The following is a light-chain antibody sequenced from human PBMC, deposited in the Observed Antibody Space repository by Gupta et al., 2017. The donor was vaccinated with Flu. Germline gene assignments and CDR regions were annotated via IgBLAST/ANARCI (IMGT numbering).Light chain of an antibody. J-gene: IGKJ2*01. V-gene: IGKV2-30*01. CDR2: GGS. CDR3: MQGADPPQT. Sequence: ISCRSSQSLLKSNGKNYLNWFQQRPGQSPRRLIYGGSKRDSGVPDRFSGSGSGTDFTLKISRVEAEDVGVYYCMQGADPPQTFGQGTKLEIK. CDR1: QSLLKSNGKNY.